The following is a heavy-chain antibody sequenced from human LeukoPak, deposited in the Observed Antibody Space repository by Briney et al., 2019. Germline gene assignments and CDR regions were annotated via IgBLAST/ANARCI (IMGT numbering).Heavy chain of an antibody. D-gene: IGHD4-17*01. CDR3: AQRGTVTRGFDY. J-gene: IGHJ4*02. CDR1: GITFNSYA. Sequence: PGGSLRLSCTASGITFNSYAMSWVRQAPGKGLEWVSGISSSGGNTYYADSAKGRFTVSRDNSKNTLYLQTNSLSAEDTAVYYCAQRGTVTRGFDYWGQGTLVTVSS. V-gene: IGHV3-23*01. CDR2: ISSSGGNT.